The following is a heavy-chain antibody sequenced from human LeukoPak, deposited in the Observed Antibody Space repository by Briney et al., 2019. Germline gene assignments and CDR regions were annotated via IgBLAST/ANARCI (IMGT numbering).Heavy chain of an antibody. J-gene: IGHJ4*02. CDR3: ARESGGSGSYYNGAGVFDY. V-gene: IGHV3-7*01. D-gene: IGHD3-10*01. CDR1: GGSFSGYY. Sequence: ETLSLTCAVYGGSFSGYYWSWVRQAPGKGLEWVANMKQDGSEKYYVDSVKGRFTISRDNAKNSLYLQMNSLRAEDTAVYYCARESGGSGSYYNGAGVFDYWGQGTLVTVSS. CDR2: MKQDGSEK.